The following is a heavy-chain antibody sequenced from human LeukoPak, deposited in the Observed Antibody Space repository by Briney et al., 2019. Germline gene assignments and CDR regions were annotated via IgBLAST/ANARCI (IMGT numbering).Heavy chain of an antibody. V-gene: IGHV4-59*08. Sequence: PSETLSLTCTVSGGSISSYYWSWIRQPPGKGLEWIGYIYYSGSTNYNPSLKSRVTISVDTSKNQFSLKLSSVTAADTAVYYCARSTRSVGVRDWGQGTLVTVS. CDR2: IYYSGST. J-gene: IGHJ4*02. CDR1: GGSISSYY. D-gene: IGHD3-16*01. CDR3: ARSTRSVGVRD.